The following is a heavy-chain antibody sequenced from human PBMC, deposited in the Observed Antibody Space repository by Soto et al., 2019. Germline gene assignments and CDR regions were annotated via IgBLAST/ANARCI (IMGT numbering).Heavy chain of an antibody. CDR1: GGSFSGYT. V-gene: IGHV4-34*02. CDR3: ARGLFSETSHSGGWYFFDF. CDR2: INAGGSA. Sequence: QVQLQQWGAGLLKPSETLSLTCAVHGGSFSGYTGTWIRQSPGKGLEWIGQINAGGSANYNPSLKSRVTISVGTSNNECFLDLTSVAAADTAVYYCARGLFSETSHSGGWYFFDFWGQGTLVTVSS. J-gene: IGHJ4*02. D-gene: IGHD3-10*01.